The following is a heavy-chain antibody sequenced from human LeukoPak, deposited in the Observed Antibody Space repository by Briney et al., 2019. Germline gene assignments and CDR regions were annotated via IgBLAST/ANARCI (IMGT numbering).Heavy chain of an antibody. Sequence: SVKVSCKASGGTFSSYAISWVRQAPGQGLEWMGGIIPIFGTANYAQKFQGRVTITADESTSTAYMELNSLRAEDTAVYYCARDTSSAYSSGWPYYFDYWGQGTLVTVSS. CDR3: ARDTSSAYSSGWPYYFDY. V-gene: IGHV1-69*13. CDR2: IIPIFGTA. J-gene: IGHJ4*02. D-gene: IGHD6-19*01. CDR1: GGTFSSYA.